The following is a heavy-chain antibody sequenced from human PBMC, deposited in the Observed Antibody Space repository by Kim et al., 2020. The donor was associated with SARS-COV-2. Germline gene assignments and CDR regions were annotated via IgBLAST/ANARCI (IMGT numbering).Heavy chain of an antibody. CDR3: ARSFWGYGSDY. V-gene: IGHV4-59*01. Sequence: SETLSLTCTVSGGSISSYYWSWIRQPPGKGLEWIGYIYYSGSTNYNPSLKSRVTISVDTSKNQFSLKLSSVTAADTAVYYCARSFWGYGSDYWGQGTLVTVSS. J-gene: IGHJ4*02. D-gene: IGHD3-10*01. CDR1: GGSISSYY. CDR2: IYYSGST.